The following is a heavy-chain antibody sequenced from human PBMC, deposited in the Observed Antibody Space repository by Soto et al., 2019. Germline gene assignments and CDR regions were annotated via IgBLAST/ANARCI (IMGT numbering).Heavy chain of an antibody. D-gene: IGHD3-3*01. Sequence: GGFLRPSCAASGFTFSSYAMSWVGQAPGKGLEWVSAISGSGGSTYYADSVKGRFTISRDNSKNTLYLQMNSLRAEDTDVYYCAQGGWSKKYFDYWGQGTLVTVSS. CDR2: ISGSGGST. V-gene: IGHV3-23*01. CDR1: GFTFSSYA. J-gene: IGHJ4*02. CDR3: AQGGWSKKYFDY.